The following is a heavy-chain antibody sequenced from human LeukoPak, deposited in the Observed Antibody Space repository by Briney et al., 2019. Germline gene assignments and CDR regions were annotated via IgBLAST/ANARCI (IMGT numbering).Heavy chain of an antibody. D-gene: IGHD3-10*01. CDR1: GGSISSGNYY. CDR3: ARHVTMVRGVISGWFDP. Sequence: SETLSLTCTVSGGSISSGNYYWSWIRQPAGKELEWIGRVFSSGITNYNPSLKSRLTISVDTSKNQFSLKLSSVTAADTAVYYCARHVTMVRGVISGWFDPWGQGTLVTVSS. CDR2: VFSSGIT. V-gene: IGHV4-61*02. J-gene: IGHJ5*02.